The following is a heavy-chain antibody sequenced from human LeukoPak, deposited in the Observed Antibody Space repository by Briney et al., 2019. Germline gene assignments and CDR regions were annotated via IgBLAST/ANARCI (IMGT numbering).Heavy chain of an antibody. J-gene: IGHJ6*02. D-gene: IGHD3-3*01. CDR1: GGSISSYY. CDR2: INHSGGT. Sequence: SETLSLTCTVSGGSISSYYWSWIRQPPGKGLEWIGEINHSGGTNYNPSLKSRVTISVDTSKNQFSLKLSSVTAADTAVYYCARGPIGATGIFGVVPTAYYYGMDVWGQGTTVTVSS. V-gene: IGHV4-34*01. CDR3: ARGPIGATGIFGVVPTAYYYGMDV.